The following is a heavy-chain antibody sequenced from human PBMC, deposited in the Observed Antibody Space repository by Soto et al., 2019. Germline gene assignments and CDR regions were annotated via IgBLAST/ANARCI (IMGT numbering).Heavy chain of an antibody. V-gene: IGHV3-48*01. CDR3: AREAYSYGYVFNY. J-gene: IGHJ4*02. CDR1: GFTFSRYS. CDR2: INTGSSTI. D-gene: IGHD5-18*01. Sequence: EVQLVESGGGLVQPGGSLRLCCAASGFTFSRYSMNWVRQAPGRGLEWLSYINTGSSTIYYADSVKGRFTISRDNAKNSLYLQMDSLRGEDTAVYYCAREAYSYGYVFNYWGQGTRVTVSS.